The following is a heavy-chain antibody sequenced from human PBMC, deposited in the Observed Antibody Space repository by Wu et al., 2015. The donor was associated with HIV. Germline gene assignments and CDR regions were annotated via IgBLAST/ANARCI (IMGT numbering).Heavy chain of an antibody. CDR3: ARDYYDVLTTYSHYFFDL. CDR2: INPNSGGT. V-gene: IGHV1-2*02. D-gene: IGHD3-9*01. CDR1: GYTFTGYY. J-gene: IGHJ4*01. Sequence: VQLVQSGVEVKKPGASVKVSCKASGYTFTGYYMHWLRQAPGQGPEWMGWINPNSGGTNYAQKFQDRVTLTRDTSISTAYMEMSGLRSDDTAVYYCARDYYDVLTTYSHYFFDLWGRGTLVTVSS.